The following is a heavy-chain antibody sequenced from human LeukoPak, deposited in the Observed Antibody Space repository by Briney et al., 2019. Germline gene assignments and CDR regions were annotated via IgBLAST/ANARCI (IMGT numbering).Heavy chain of an antibody. D-gene: IGHD2-2*01. CDR2: ISYDGSNK. Sequence: PGGSLRLSCAASGFTFSSYGMHWVRQAPGKGLEWVAVISYDGSNKYYADSVKGRFTISRDNSKNTLYLQMNSLRAEDTAVYYCAKGPYIVVVPAAMDYYFDYWGQGTLVTVSS. CDR1: GFTFSSYG. V-gene: IGHV3-30*18. CDR3: AKGPYIVVVPAAMDYYFDY. J-gene: IGHJ4*02.